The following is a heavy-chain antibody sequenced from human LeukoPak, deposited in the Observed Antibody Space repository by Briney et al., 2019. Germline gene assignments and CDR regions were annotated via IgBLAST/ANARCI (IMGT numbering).Heavy chain of an antibody. Sequence: GESLEISCKGSGYSFTSYWIGWVRQMPGKGLEWMGIIYPDDSDTKYSPSFQGQVTISADKSISTAYLQWSSLKASDTAMYYCARQLAYCGGDCYFWFDPWGQGTLVTVFS. J-gene: IGHJ5*02. CDR1: GYSFTSYW. V-gene: IGHV5-51*01. D-gene: IGHD2-21*02. CDR3: ARQLAYCGGDCYFWFDP. CDR2: IYPDDSDT.